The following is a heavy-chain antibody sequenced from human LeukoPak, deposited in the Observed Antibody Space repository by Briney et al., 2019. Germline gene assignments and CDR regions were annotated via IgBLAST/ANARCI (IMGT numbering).Heavy chain of an antibody. V-gene: IGHV1-69*04. J-gene: IGHJ6*03. D-gene: IGHD6-6*01. Sequence: GASVKVSCKASGGTFSSYAISWVRQAPGQGLEWMGRIVPILGIANYAQKFQGRVTITADKSTSTAYMELSSLRSEDTAVYYCASSSSPPNYYYYYMDVWAKGTTVTVSS. CDR2: IVPILGIA. CDR1: GGTFSSYA. CDR3: ASSSSPPNYYYYYMDV.